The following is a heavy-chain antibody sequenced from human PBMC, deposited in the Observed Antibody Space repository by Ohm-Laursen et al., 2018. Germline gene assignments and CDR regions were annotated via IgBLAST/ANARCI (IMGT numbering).Heavy chain of an antibody. J-gene: IGHJ6*02. V-gene: IGHV4-59*12. CDR1: GGSISSYY. CDR3: ARETIFGPSGGMDV. D-gene: IGHD3-3*01. CDR2: IHYSGTT. Sequence: GTLSLTCAVPGGSISSYYWSWIRQPPGKGLEWIGYIHYSGTTNYNPSLKIRVTISVDTSKNQFSLKLSSVTAADTALYYCARETIFGPSGGMDVWGQGTTVTVSS.